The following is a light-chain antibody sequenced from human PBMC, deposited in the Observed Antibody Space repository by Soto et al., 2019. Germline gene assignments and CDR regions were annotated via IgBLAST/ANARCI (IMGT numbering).Light chain of an antibody. V-gene: IGLV2-14*01. CDR3: SSYTTSNTRQIV. J-gene: IGLJ1*01. CDR2: DVS. Sequence: QSVLTQPASVSGSPGQSITISCTGTSSDVGGYNYVSWYQQHPGKAPKFMIYDVSNRPSGVSNRFSGSKSGNTDSLTISWLQAEDEADYYCSSYTTSNTRQIVFGTGTKVTVL. CDR1: SSDVGGYNY.